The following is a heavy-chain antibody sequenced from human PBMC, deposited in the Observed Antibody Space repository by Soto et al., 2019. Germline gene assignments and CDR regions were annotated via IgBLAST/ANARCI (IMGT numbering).Heavy chain of an antibody. CDR1: GFTFSNHW. CDR3: ARGIQWRYGMDV. CDR2: INSEGSST. Sequence: EVQLVESGGGLVQPGGSLRLSCAAAGFTFSNHWMHWVRQAPGWGLVWVSRINSEGSSTFYADSVKGRFTISRDNAKNTVYLQMNSLRGDDTGVYYCARGIQWRYGMDVWGQGTTVTVSS. J-gene: IGHJ6*02. D-gene: IGHD5-12*01. V-gene: IGHV3-74*01.